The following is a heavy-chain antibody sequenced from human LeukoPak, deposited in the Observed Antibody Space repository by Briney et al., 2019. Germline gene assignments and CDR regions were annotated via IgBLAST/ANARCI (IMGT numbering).Heavy chain of an antibody. D-gene: IGHD3-22*01. CDR3: ARLLHYYDSSGYIYYFDY. CDR1: GGSISRHY. V-gene: IGHV4-59*08. CDR2: IYYSGST. Sequence: SGTLSLTCTVSGGSISRHYWSWIRQPPGKGLEWIGYIYYSGSTNYNPSLRSRVTISVDTSKNQFSLKLSSVTAADTAVYYCARLLHYYDSSGYIYYFDYWGQGTLVTVSS. J-gene: IGHJ4*02.